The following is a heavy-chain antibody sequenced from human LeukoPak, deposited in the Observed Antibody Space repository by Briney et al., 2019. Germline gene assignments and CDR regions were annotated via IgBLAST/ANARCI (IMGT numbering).Heavy chain of an antibody. Sequence: GGSLRLSCAASGFTFSSYAMHWVRQAPGKGLEWVAVISYDGSNKYYADSVKGRFTISRDNSKNTLYLQMNSLRAEDTAVYYCAGGYCSSTSCYVFPPPNFDYWGQGTLVTVSS. CDR2: ISYDGSNK. J-gene: IGHJ4*02. CDR3: AGGYCSSTSCYVFPPPNFDY. D-gene: IGHD2-2*01. CDR1: GFTFSSYA. V-gene: IGHV3-30*04.